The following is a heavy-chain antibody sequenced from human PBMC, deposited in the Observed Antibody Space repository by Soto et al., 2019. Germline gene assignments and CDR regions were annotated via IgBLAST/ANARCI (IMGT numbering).Heavy chain of an antibody. V-gene: IGHV4-4*02. CDR3: AIMANSGWFDP. J-gene: IGHJ5*02. CDR1: GGSVSSSDW. CDR2: ISHSGST. Sequence: QVQLQESGPGLVKPSGTLSLTCTVSGGSVSSSDWWSGVRQPPGKGLEWIGQISHSGSTNYRPSLKSRVTISVDTSKNQFSLKLNSVTAADTAVSFCAIMANSGWFDPWGQGVLVSVSS.